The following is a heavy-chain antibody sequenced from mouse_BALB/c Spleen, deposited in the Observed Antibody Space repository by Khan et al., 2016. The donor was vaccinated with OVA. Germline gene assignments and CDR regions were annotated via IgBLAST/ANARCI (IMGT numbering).Heavy chain of an antibody. V-gene: IGHV14-1*02. J-gene: IGHJ3*01. CDR3: ARDGDSPWFAD. Sequence: EVQLQQSGAELVRPGAFVKLSCTASGFNIKDYYMHWVKQRPEQGLVWIGRIDPANGDTLYAPTFQGKASIPSDTSSTTAYLPLSSLTAEDTAVYYSARDGDSPWFADWGQGTLVTVSA. CDR2: IDPANGDT. CDR1: GFNIKDYY. D-gene: IGHD2-13*01.